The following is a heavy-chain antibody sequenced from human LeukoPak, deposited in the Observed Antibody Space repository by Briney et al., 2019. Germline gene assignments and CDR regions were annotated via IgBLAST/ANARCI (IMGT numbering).Heavy chain of an antibody. D-gene: IGHD2-21*01. CDR3: ARHFYFGKHSLDV. J-gene: IGHJ6*02. CDR2: IKQDGSEK. CDR1: GFTFSSYW. V-gene: IGHV3-7*05. Sequence: GGSLRLSCAASGFTFSSYWMSWVRQAPGKGLEWVANIKQDGSEKYYVDSVKGRFTISRDNAKNSLYLQMNSLRAEDTAVYYCARHFYFGKHSLDVWGQGTTVTVSS.